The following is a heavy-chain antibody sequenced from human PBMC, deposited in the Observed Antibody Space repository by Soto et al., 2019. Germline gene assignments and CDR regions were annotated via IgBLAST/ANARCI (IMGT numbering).Heavy chain of an antibody. V-gene: IGHV3-21*01. CDR2: ISSSSSYI. D-gene: IGHD1-26*01. CDR3: ARDSFFCGMRRSPYCIHF. CDR1: GFTLSSYT. J-gene: IGHJ4*02. Sequence: GGSLRLACAAYGFTLSSYTMNWVRHAPGKGMEWVSSISSSSSYINYADSVKGRFTISRDNAKNSLYLQMNSLRAEDTAVYYLARDSFFCGMRRSPYCIHFSGQATLGTLSS.